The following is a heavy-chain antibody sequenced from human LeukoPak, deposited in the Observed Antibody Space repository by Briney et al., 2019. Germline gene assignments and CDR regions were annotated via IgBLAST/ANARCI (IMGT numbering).Heavy chain of an antibody. D-gene: IGHD6-19*01. J-gene: IGHJ5*02. CDR2: IIPIFGTA. CDR3: ARDRIAVAGTRVGWFDP. V-gene: IGHV1-69*05. Sequence: ATSVKLSCTASGFTFSSYAISWVRQAPGQGLEWMGVIIPIFGTANYAHTFQGRVTITTDKSTSTAYMELSSLRSEDTAVYYCARDRIAVAGTRVGWFDPWGQGTLVTVSS. CDR1: GFTFSSYA.